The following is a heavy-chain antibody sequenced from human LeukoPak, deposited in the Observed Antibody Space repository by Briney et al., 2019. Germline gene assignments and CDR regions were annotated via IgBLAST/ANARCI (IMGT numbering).Heavy chain of an antibody. CDR3: AVLRGANGEFYCYYYMDV. D-gene: IGHD1-26*01. V-gene: IGHV3-21*01. J-gene: IGHJ6*03. Sequence: GGSLRLSCAASGFTFSSYSMNWVRQAPGKGLEWVSSISSSSSYIYYADSVKGRFTISRDNAKNSLYLQMNSLRAEDTAVYYCAVLRGANGEFYCYYYMDVWGKGTTVTVSS. CDR1: GFTFSSYS. CDR2: ISSSSSYI.